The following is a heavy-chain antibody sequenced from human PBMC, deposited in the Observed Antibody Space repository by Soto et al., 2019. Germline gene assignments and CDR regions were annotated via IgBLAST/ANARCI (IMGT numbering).Heavy chain of an antibody. Sequence: GGSLRLSCAASGFTFSNAWINWVRQAPGKGQEWVGRIKSKTDGGTPDYAAPVKGRFAISRDDSKNMVYLQMNSLRAEDTAVYYCARVWFGGPWDYYYYGMDVWGQGTTVTVSS. CDR2: IKSKTDGGTP. V-gene: IGHV3-15*07. CDR1: GFTFSNAW. D-gene: IGHD3-10*01. J-gene: IGHJ6*02. CDR3: ARVWFGGPWDYYYYGMDV.